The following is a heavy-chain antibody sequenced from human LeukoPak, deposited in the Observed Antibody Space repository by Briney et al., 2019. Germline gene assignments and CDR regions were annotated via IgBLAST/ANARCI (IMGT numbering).Heavy chain of an antibody. V-gene: IGHV4-38-2*02. J-gene: IGHJ4*02. CDR2: IYHSGST. CDR1: GYSISSGYY. D-gene: IGHD1-26*01. Sequence: SETLSLTCTVSGYSISSGYYWGWIRQPPGKGLEWIGSIYHSGSTYYNPSLKSRVTISVDTSKNQFSLKLSSVTAADTAVYYCARDGRYIPSMVVPFDYWGQGTLVTVSS. CDR3: ARDGRYIPSMVVPFDY.